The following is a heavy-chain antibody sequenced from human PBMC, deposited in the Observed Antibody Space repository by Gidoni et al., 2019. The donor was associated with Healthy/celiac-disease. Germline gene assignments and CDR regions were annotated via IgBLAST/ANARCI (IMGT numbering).Heavy chain of an antibody. CDR2: INPNSGGT. CDR1: GYTCTGYY. Sequence: QVQLVQSGAEVKKPGASVKVACKAAGYTCTGYYMHWVRQAPGQGLEWMGWINPNSGGTNYAQKFQGWVTMTRDTSISPADMELSRLSSAATAVYYCARDHYDFLTGTNWFDPWGQGTLVTFSS. D-gene: IGHD3-9*01. CDR3: ARDHYDFLTGTNWFDP. V-gene: IGHV1-2*04. J-gene: IGHJ5*02.